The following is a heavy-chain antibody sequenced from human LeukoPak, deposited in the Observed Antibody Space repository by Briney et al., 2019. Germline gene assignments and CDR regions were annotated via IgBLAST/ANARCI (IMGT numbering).Heavy chain of an antibody. J-gene: IGHJ4*02. V-gene: IGHV3-23*01. D-gene: IGHD2-21*02. CDR1: GFSLSSYA. CDR3: AKDTGAVVVTATIDY. Sequence: GGSLRLSCTVSGFSLSSYAMSWVRRAPGKGLEWVSATSSSDDGKYYADSVRGRFTISRDNAKNSLYLQMNSLRAEDTALYYCAKDTGAVVVTATIDYWGQGTLVTVSS. CDR2: TSSSDDGK.